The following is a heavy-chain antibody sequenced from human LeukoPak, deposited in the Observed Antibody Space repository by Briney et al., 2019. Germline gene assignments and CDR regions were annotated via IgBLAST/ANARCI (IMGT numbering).Heavy chain of an antibody. CDR2: IKPDGSQT. CDR3: FGAGSYSY. J-gene: IGHJ4*02. V-gene: IGHV3-7*01. CDR1: GFTFSNSW. D-gene: IGHD3-10*01. Sequence: GGSLRLSCAASGFTFSNSWINWVRQALGKGLEWVANIKPDGSQTYYLDSVKGRFTVSRDNARHSAYLQMNSLRAEDTAVYSCFGAGSYSYWDQGTQVTVSS.